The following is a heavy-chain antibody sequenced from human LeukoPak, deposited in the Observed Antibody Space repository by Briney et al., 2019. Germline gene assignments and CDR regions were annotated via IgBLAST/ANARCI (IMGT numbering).Heavy chain of an antibody. D-gene: IGHD3-10*02. Sequence: GGSLRLSCAASGFTFSTYSMNWVRQAPGKGLEWVSSISSSGSYIYYADSLKGRFTISRDNAKNSVYLQMLSLRAEDTAVYFCTREPWSGGFDVWGQGTMVTVSS. V-gene: IGHV3-21*01. CDR3: TREPWSGGFDV. CDR1: GFTFSTYS. CDR2: ISSSGSYI. J-gene: IGHJ3*01.